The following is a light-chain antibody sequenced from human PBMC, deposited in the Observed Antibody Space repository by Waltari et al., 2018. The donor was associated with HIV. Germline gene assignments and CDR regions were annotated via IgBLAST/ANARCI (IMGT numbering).Light chain of an antibody. Sequence: SYELTQPPSVSVSPGQTASITCSGDKLGDKYVYWYQQKPGQSPVVVMYQDTKRPAGSPGIPERFAGSSTENTATLTISGTQTMDEADYYCQAWDSSPVVFGGGTKLTVL. V-gene: IGLV3-1*01. CDR2: QDT. J-gene: IGLJ2*01. CDR1: KLGDKY. CDR3: QAWDSSPVV.